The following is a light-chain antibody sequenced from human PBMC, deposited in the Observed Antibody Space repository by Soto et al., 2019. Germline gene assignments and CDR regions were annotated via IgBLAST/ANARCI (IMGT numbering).Light chain of an antibody. Sequence: DIPLTQSPSFLSASVGDRVTITCRASQGISSYLAWSQQKPGKAPKLLIYSASTLQSGVPSRFSGSGSGTEFTLTISSLQPEDFATYYCQHFHSYPLTFGGGTKVEIK. CDR2: SAS. V-gene: IGKV1-9*01. J-gene: IGKJ4*01. CDR1: QGISSY. CDR3: QHFHSYPLT.